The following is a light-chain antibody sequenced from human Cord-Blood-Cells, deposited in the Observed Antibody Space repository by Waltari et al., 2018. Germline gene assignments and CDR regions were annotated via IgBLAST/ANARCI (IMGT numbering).Light chain of an antibody. CDR2: AAS. J-gene: IGKJ5*01. CDR3: QQLNSYPPSIT. CDR1: QGISSY. V-gene: IGKV1-9*01. Sequence: IQLTQSPSSLSASVGDRVTITCQASQGISSYLAWYQQKPGKAPKLLIYAASTLQSGVPSRFSGSGSGTDFTLTISSLQPEDFATYYCQQLNSYPPSITFGQGTRLEIK.